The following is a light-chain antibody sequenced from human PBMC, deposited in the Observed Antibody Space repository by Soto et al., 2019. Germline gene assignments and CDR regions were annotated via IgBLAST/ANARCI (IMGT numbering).Light chain of an antibody. V-gene: IGKV3-11*01. CDR3: QQRSNWPIT. Sequence: EIVLTQSPATLSLSPGERATLSCRTSQSVSKYFAWYQQKPGRAPRLLIYDASSRATGIPARFIGSGSGTDFTLTISSLEPEDFAIYYXQQRSNWPITFGQGTRLEIK. J-gene: IGKJ5*01. CDR1: QSVSKY. CDR2: DAS.